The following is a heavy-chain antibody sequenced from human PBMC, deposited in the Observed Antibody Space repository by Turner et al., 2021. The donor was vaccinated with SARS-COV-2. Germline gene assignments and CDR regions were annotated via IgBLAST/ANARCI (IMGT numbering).Heavy chain of an antibody. CDR1: GFTFSSYW. CDR3: ARLHTSSWYFDY. CDR2: IKQDGSEK. D-gene: IGHD6-13*01. J-gene: IGHJ4*02. V-gene: IGHV3-7*03. Sequence: EVQLVESGGGLVQPGGALRLSGAASGFTFSSYWVSWVRQAPGKGLEWVANIKQDGSEKYYVDSVKGRFTISRDNAKNSLYLQVNSLRAEDTAVYYCARLHTSSWYFDYWGQGTLVTVSS.